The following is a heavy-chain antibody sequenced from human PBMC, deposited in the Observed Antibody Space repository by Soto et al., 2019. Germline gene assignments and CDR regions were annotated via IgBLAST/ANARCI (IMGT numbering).Heavy chain of an antibody. CDR1: GYTFTSYY. J-gene: IGHJ3*02. V-gene: IGHV1-46*01. CDR2: VNPSGGST. D-gene: IGHD2-15*01. Sequence: QVQLVQSGAEVKKPGASVKVSCKASGYTFTSYYMHWVRQAPGQGLEWMGIVNPSGGSTSYAQKFRGRVTITRDTSTSALYMDVSSLGSEDAAVDYCARDPAANIVVVVAAKDAFDILGQGTTVTVSS. CDR3: ARDPAANIVVVVAAKDAFDI.